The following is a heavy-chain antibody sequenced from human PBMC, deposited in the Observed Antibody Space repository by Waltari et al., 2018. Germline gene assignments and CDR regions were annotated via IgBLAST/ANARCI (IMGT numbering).Heavy chain of an antibody. Sequence: QLQLQESGPGLVKPSETLSLTCTVSGGSIISAPSYWGWIRQPPGKGLEWIGSMYYSGSTSYNPSLKSRVTVSVDTSKNQFSLKLNSVTAADTAVYYCAREYYYDTRWIDYWGQGTQVTVSS. CDR1: GGSIISAPSY. CDR2: MYYSGST. J-gene: IGHJ4*02. V-gene: IGHV4-39*07. CDR3: AREYYYDTRWIDY. D-gene: IGHD3-22*01.